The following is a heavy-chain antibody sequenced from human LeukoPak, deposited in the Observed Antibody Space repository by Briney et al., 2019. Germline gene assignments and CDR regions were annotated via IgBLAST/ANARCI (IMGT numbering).Heavy chain of an antibody. CDR1: GFIFSNYA. Sequence: GGSLRLPCSPSGFIFSNYAMLWVRRAPGKGLEYVSAISSNGGSTYYTDSVKGRFTISRDNSKNTPYLQMSSLRAEDTAVYYCVKGKGIAVTSLDYWGQGTLVTVSS. CDR3: VKGKGIAVTSLDY. D-gene: IGHD6-19*01. CDR2: ISSNGGST. J-gene: IGHJ4*02. V-gene: IGHV3-64D*06.